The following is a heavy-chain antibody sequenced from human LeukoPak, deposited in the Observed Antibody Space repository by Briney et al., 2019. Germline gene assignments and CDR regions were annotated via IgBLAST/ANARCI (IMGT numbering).Heavy chain of an antibody. V-gene: IGHV3-30*04. CDR1: GFTFSSYA. J-gene: IGHJ4*02. CDR2: ISYDGSNK. Sequence: GGSLRLSCAASGFTFSSYAMHWVRQAPGKGLEWVAVISYDGSNKYYADSVKGRFTISRDNSKNTLYLQMNSLRAEDTAVYYCARTVWNVGAIRYYFDYWGQGTLVTVSS. CDR3: ARTVWNVGAIRYYFDY. D-gene: IGHD1-26*01.